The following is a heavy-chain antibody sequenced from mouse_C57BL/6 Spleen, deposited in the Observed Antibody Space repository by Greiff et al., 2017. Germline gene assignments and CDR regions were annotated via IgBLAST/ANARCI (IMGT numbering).Heavy chain of an antibody. CDR3: ARDYDGGYCDY. V-gene: IGHV5-4*01. CDR2: ISDGGSYT. D-gene: IGHD2-12*01. Sequence: EVKLMESGGGLVKPGGSLKLSCAASGFTFSSYAMSWVRQTPEKRLEWVATISDGGSYTYYPDNVKGRFTISRDNAKNNLYLQMSHLKSEDTAMYYCARDYDGGYCDYWGQGTTLTVSS. CDR1: GFTFSSYA. J-gene: IGHJ2*01.